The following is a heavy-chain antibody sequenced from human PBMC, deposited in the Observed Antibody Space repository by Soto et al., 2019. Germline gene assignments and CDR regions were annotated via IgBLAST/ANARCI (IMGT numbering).Heavy chain of an antibody. CDR2: IYYSGST. CDR3: ARHGYGDYDYFDY. D-gene: IGHD4-17*01. V-gene: IGHV4-59*08. Sequence: SETLSLTCTVSGGSIISYYWIWIRQPPGKGLEWIGYIYYSGSTNYNPSLKSRVTISVDTSKNQFSLKLSSVTAADTAVYYCARHGYGDYDYFDYWGQGTLVTVSS. J-gene: IGHJ4*02. CDR1: GGSIISYY.